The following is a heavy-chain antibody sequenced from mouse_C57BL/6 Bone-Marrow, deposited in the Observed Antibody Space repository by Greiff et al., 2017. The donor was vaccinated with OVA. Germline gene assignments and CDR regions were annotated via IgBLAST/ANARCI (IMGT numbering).Heavy chain of an antibody. CDR3: ARWGTTVVAPYWYCDV. D-gene: IGHD1-1*01. CDR1: GYSFTSAY. CDR2: LSSSGST. V-gene: IGHV3-8*01. J-gene: IGHJ1*03. Sequence: EVQRVESGPGLAKPSPSLSLSCPVTGYSFTSAYWNWIPQFPGNKLEYIGYLSSSGSTHYNPSLNRRISITRDTSKSQYYLQLNSVTTEDTATYYCARWGTTVVAPYWYCDVWGTGTTGTVSS.